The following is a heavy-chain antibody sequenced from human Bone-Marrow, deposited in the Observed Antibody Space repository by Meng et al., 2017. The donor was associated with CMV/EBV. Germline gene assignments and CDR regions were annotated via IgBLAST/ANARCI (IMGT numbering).Heavy chain of an antibody. CDR1: GYTLTELS. CDR2: FDPEDGET. J-gene: IGHJ3*02. CDR3: ATDIVVVPAARKSAFDI. D-gene: IGHD2-2*01. V-gene: IGHV1-24*01. Sequence: ASVKVSCKVSGYTLTELSMHWVRQAPGKGLEWMGGFDPEDGETIYAQKFQGRVTMTEDTSTDTAYMELSSLRSEDTAVYYCATDIVVVPAARKSAFDIWGQGTMVTFSS.